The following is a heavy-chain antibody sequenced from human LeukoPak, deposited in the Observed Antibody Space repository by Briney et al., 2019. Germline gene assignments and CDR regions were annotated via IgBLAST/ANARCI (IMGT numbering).Heavy chain of an antibody. D-gene: IGHD3-9*01. CDR3: AKVLRGLRYFDWLLTADY. CDR1: GFTFNLYG. CDR2: ISGSGGST. J-gene: IGHJ4*02. Sequence: GGSLRLSCAASGFTFNLYGMTWVRQAPGKGLEWVSAISGSGGSTYYADSVKGRFTISRDNSKNTLYLQMNSLRAEDTAVYYCAKVLRGLRYFDWLLTADYWGQGTLVTVSS. V-gene: IGHV3-23*01.